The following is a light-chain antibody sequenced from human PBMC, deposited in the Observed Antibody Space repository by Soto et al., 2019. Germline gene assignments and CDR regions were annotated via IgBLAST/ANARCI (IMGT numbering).Light chain of an antibody. CDR2: EVS. CDR3: SSYAGSNKGV. CDR1: SSDVGGYNY. V-gene: IGLV2-8*01. Sequence: QSALTQPASASGSPGQSVTISCTGTSSDVGGYNYVSWYQQHPGKAPKLMIYEVSKRPSGVPDRFSGSKSGNTASLTVSGLQAEDEDDYYCSSYAGSNKGVFGGGTKLTVL. J-gene: IGLJ3*02.